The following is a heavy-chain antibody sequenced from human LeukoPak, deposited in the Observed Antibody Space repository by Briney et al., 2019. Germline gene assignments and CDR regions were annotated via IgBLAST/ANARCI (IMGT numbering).Heavy chain of an antibody. CDR1: GFTFSSYA. CDR2: ISGSGGST. J-gene: IGHJ4*02. CDR3: AKDSYYYGSGSHY. Sequence: GGSLRLSCAASGFTFSSYAMSWVRQAPGEGLEWVSAISGSGGSTYYADSVKGRFTISRDNSKNTLYLQMNSLRAEDTAVYYCAKDSYYYGSGSHYWGQGTLVTVSP. D-gene: IGHD3-10*01. V-gene: IGHV3-23*01.